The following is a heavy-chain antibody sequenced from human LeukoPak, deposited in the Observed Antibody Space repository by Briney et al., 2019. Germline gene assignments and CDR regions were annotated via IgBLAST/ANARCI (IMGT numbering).Heavy chain of an antibody. J-gene: IGHJ4*02. Sequence: GGSLRLSCAASGFTFSDYYMSWIRQAPGKGLEWVSYISSSGSTIYYADSVKGRFTISRDNAKNSLYLQMNSLRAEDTAVYYCAKVNSPPNIQLWPYFDYWGQGTLVTVSS. CDR2: ISSSGSTI. CDR1: GFTFSDYY. V-gene: IGHV3-11*01. CDR3: AKVNSPPNIQLWPYFDY. D-gene: IGHD5-18*01.